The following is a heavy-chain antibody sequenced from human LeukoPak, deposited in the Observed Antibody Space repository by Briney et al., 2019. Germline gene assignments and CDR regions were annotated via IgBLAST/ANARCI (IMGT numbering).Heavy chain of an antibody. CDR1: GGTFSSYA. J-gene: IGHJ3*02. D-gene: IGHD5-18*01. CDR2: IIPIFGTA. V-gene: IGHV1-69*01. CDR3: ARVGDTAMVYDAFDI. Sequence: SVKLSCKASGGTFSSYAISWVRQAPGQGREWMGGIIPIFGTANYAQKFQGRVTITADESTRTAYMELSSLRSEDTAVYYCARVGDTAMVYDAFDIWGQGTMVTVSS.